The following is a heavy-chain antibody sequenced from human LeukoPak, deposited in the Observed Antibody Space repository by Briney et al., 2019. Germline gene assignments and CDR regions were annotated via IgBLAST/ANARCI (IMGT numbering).Heavy chain of an antibody. CDR2: IYTSGST. CDR1: GGSISSYY. J-gene: IGHJ3*02. CDR3: ARHVAGYDSSGYHAFDI. Sequence: PSETLSLTCTVSGGSISSYYWSWIRQPPGKGLEWIGYIYTSGSTNYNPSLKSRVTISVDTSKNQFSLKLSSVTAADTAVYYCARHVAGYDSSGYHAFDIWGQGTMVTVSS. D-gene: IGHD3-22*01. V-gene: IGHV4-4*09.